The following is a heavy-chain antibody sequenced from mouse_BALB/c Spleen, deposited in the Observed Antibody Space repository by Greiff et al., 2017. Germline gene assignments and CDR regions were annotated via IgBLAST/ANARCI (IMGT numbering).Heavy chain of an antibody. J-gene: IGHJ2*01. CDR3: ARQGDEEGYCDY. CDR2: ISNGGGST. Sequence: EVMLVESGGGLVQPGGSLKLSCAASGFTFSSYTMSWVRQTPEKRLEWVAYISNGGGSTYYPDTVKGRFTISRDNAKNTLYLQMSSLKSEDTAMYYCARQGDEEGYCDYWGEGTTLTVSS. CDR1: GFTFSSYT. V-gene: IGHV5-12-2*01.